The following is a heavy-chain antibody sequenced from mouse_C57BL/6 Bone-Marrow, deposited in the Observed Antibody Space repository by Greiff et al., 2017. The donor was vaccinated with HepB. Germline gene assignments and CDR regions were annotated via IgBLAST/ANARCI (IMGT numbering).Heavy chain of an antibody. CDR3: ARENYYGSSSYWYFDV. V-gene: IGHV5-16*01. CDR1: GFTFSDYY. Sequence: EVKLMESEGGLVQPGSSMKLSCTASGFTFSDYYMAWVRQVPEKGLEWVANINYDGSSTYYLDSLKSRFIISRDNAKNILYLQMSSLKSEDTATYYCARENYYGSSSYWYFDVWGTGTTVTVSS. CDR2: INYDGSST. J-gene: IGHJ1*03. D-gene: IGHD1-1*01.